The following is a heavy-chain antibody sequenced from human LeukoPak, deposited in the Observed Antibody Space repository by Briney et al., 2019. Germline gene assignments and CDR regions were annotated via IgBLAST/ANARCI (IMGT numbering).Heavy chain of an antibody. CDR2: VIPIFGTA. Sequence: SVKVSCKASGGAFSSYAISWVRQAPGQGLEWMGGVIPIFGTANYAQKFQGRVTITADESTSTAYMELSSLRSEDTAVYYCARDLGSTPNGSGFDPWGQGTLVTVSS. J-gene: IGHJ5*02. D-gene: IGHD2-15*01. CDR3: ARDLGSTPNGSGFDP. CDR1: GGAFSSYA. V-gene: IGHV1-69*13.